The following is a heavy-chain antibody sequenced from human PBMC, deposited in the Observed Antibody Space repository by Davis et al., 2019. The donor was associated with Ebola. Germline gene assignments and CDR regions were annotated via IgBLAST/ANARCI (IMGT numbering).Heavy chain of an antibody. J-gene: IGHJ6*03. D-gene: IGHD2-2*01. V-gene: IGHV1-18*04. CDR2: ISAHNGNT. CDR3: ARGLVVPTAANYYYHMDV. CDR1: DYTFTSFG. Sequence: ASVKVSCKASDYTFTSFGISWLRQAPGQGLEWMGWISAHNGNTKYAQKLQGRVTMTTDTSTNTAYMELRSLRSDDTAVYYCARGLVVPTAANYYYHMDVWGKGTTVTVSS.